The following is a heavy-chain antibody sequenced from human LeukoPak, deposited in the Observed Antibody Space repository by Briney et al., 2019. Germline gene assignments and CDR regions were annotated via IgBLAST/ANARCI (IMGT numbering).Heavy chain of an antibody. J-gene: IGHJ5*02. CDR2: IIPIFGTA. D-gene: IGHD5-18*01. V-gene: IGHV1-69*01. Sequence: SVKVSCKASGGTFSSYAISWVRQAPGQGLEWMGGIIPIFGTANYAQRFQGRVTITADESTSTAYMELSSLRSEDTAVYYCARDQASIQLWLHRFDPWGQGTLVTVSS. CDR1: GGTFSSYA. CDR3: ARDQASIQLWLHRFDP.